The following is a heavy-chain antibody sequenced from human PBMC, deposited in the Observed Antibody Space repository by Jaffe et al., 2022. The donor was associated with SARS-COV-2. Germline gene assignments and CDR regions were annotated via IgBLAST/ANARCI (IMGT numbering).Heavy chain of an antibody. V-gene: IGHV3-7*01. D-gene: IGHD3-16*01. Sequence: EVQLVDSGGGLVQPGGSLRLSCAASGFTFSRYWMSWVRQAPGKGLEWVANIKQDGSEKYYVDSVKGRFTISRDNAKSSLYLQVNSLRAEDTAVYYCARDLPYDYVWGTFDAWGKGTTVTVTS. J-gene: IGHJ6*04. CDR1: GFTFSRYW. CDR3: ARDLPYDYVWGTFDA. CDR2: IKQDGSEK.